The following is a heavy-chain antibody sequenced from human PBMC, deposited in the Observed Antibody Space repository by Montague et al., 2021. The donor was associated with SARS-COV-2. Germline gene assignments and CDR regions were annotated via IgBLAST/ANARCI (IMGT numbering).Heavy chain of an antibody. CDR2: IKPDGGEK. D-gene: IGHD1-26*01. V-gene: IGHV3-7*03. J-gene: IGHJ6*02. Sequence: SLRLSCAASGFTFSSYWMSWVRQTPGKGLEWVANIKPDGGEKHYVDSVKGRFTISRDSAKSSLNLQMDSLRAEDTALYYCARDSRIVGATGGMDVWGQGTTVIVSS. CDR1: GFTFSSYW. CDR3: ARDSRIVGATGGMDV.